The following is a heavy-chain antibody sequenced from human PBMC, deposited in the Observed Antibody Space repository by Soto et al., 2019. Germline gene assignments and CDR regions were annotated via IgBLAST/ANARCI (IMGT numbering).Heavy chain of an antibody. J-gene: IGHJ4*02. CDR2: INPHTGAA. V-gene: IGHV1-2*07. CDR3: ARDPIGGGAPYYCDY. Sequence: ASVKVSCKASGYTFTDYYMHWVLQAPGQGLEWMGWINPHTGAADYEHKFQGRVTMTRDTSISTAYMEVSSLASDDTAVYYCARDPIGGGAPYYCDYWGQGTLVTVSS. CDR1: GYTFTDYY. D-gene: IGHD3-16*01.